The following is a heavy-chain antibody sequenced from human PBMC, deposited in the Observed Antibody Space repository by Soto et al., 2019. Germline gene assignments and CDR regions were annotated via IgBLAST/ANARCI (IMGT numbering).Heavy chain of an antibody. CDR3: ARDRQVALGYYYGIDV. V-gene: IGHV3-30-3*01. D-gene: IGHD3-16*01. CDR2: ISYDGTNK. Sequence: QVQLVESGGGVVQPGRSLRLSCAVSGFTFSSYAIHWVRQAPGRGLEWVAVISYDGTNKYYADSVKGRFTISRDNSKTTLYLQMNSLRGEDTAVYYCARDRQVALGYYYGIDVWGQGTTVTVSS. CDR1: GFTFSSYA. J-gene: IGHJ6*02.